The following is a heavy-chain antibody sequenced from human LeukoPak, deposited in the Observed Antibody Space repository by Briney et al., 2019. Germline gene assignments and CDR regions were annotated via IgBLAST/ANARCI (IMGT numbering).Heavy chain of an antibody. Sequence: PGGSLRLSCAAPGFTSSSYSMNWVRQAPGKGLEWVSSISSSSSYIYYADSVKGRFTISRDNAKNSLYLQMNSLRAEDTAVYYCARGPPPQRFGGPYYKGYFENWGQGTLVTVSS. D-gene: IGHD3-22*01. V-gene: IGHV3-21*01. J-gene: IGHJ4*02. CDR3: ARGPPPQRFGGPYYKGYFEN. CDR1: GFTSSSYS. CDR2: ISSSSSYI.